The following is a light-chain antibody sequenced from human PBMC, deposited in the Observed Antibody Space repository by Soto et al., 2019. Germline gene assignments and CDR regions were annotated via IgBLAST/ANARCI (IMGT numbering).Light chain of an antibody. CDR2: GAS. V-gene: IGKV3-20*01. J-gene: IGKJ1*01. CDR3: QQYGGSPQT. CDR1: QSVSKY. Sequence: DIVLTQSPVTLALSPGEGATLSCRASQSVSKYLAWYQQKPGQAPRLLIYGASSRATGIPDSFSGSGSGTDFTLTISRLEPEDFAVYYCQQYGGSPQTFGQGTKVDIK.